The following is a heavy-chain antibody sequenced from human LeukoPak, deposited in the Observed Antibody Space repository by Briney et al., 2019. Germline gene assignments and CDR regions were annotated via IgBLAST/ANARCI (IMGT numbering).Heavy chain of an antibody. V-gene: IGHV3-23*01. D-gene: IGHD3-3*01. J-gene: IGHJ4*02. Sequence: PGGSLRLSCAASGFTFSSYAMSWVRQAPGKGLEWVSSISGSGGSTYYADSVKGRFTISRDNSKNTLYLQMNSLRAEDTAVYYCASSITIFGVVIWSHLPNWGQGTLVTVSS. CDR2: ISGSGGST. CDR3: ASSITIFGVVIWSHLPN. CDR1: GFTFSSYA.